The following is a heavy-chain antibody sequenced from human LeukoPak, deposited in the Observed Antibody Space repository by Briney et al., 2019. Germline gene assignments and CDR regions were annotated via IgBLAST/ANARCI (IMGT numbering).Heavy chain of an antibody. J-gene: IGHJ4*02. CDR1: GFTFNSYE. CDR3: ARDSAFDY. D-gene: IGHD6-25*01. V-gene: IGHV3-48*03. CDR2: INSRASTI. Sequence: GGSLRLSCAASGFTFNSYEMNWVRQAPGKGLEWVAYINSRASTIYYADSVKGRFTISRDNAKNSLYPQMNSLRGEDTAVYYCARDSAFDYWGQGTLVTVSS.